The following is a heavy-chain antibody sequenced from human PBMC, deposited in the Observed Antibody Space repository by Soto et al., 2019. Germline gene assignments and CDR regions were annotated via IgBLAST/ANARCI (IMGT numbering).Heavy chain of an antibody. CDR1: GFTFSSYS. CDR2: ISSSSSYI. Sequence: GGSLRLSCAASGFTFSSYSMNWVRQAPGKGLEWVSSISSSSSYIYYADSVKGRFTISRDNAKNSLYLQMNSLRAEDTAVYYCARDPSFLPAAAIQHFDYWGQGTLVTVSS. D-gene: IGHD2-2*01. CDR3: ARDPSFLPAAAIQHFDY. V-gene: IGHV3-21*01. J-gene: IGHJ4*02.